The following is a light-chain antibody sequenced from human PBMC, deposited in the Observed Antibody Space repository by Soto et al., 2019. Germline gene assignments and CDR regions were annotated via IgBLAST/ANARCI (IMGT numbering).Light chain of an antibody. V-gene: IGKV3-20*01. J-gene: IGKJ1*01. CDR3: YQYNYSPWT. Sequence: EIVLTQSPGTLSLSPGERATLSCRASQSVGSNYLAWNQQKPGQAPRLLIYGASSRATGIPDRFSGGGSGTDFTLTISRLEPEDFAFYYCYQYNYSPWTFGQGNKVEIK. CDR1: QSVGSNY. CDR2: GAS.